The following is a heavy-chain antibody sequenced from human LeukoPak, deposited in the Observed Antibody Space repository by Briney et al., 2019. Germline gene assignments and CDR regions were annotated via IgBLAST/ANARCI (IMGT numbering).Heavy chain of an antibody. V-gene: IGHV1-18*01. D-gene: IGHD3-22*01. J-gene: IGHJ4*02. CDR1: GYTFTSYG. CDR3: AREPPYYYDSSGYYYLWDY. Sequence: ASVKVSCKPSGYTFTSYGISWVRQAPGQGLEWMGWISAYNGNTNYAQKLQGRVTMTTDTSTSTAYMELRSLRSDDTAVYYCAREPPYYYDSSGYYYLWDYWGQGTLVTVSS. CDR2: ISAYNGNT.